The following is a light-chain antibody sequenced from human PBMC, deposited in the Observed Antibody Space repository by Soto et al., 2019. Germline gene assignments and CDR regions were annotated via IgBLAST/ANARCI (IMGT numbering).Light chain of an antibody. Sequence: EIVLTQSPGTLSLSPGERATLSCWASESVTKNFLAWYQQKPGQSPRLLMYGAAYRPTGIPDRFSGSGSGADLTLTISRLEPEDFAVYYCQQYGNSPVTFGPGTTVDVK. V-gene: IGKV3-20*01. CDR3: QQYGNSPVT. CDR2: GAA. CDR1: ESVTKNF. J-gene: IGKJ3*01.